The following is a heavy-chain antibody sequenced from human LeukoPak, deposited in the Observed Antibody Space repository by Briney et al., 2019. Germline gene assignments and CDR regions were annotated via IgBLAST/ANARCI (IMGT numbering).Heavy chain of an antibody. Sequence: GGSLRLSCAASGFTFSSYAMHWVRQAPGKGLEWVALISFDGSNNYSADSVMGRVTISRDNSKNTLYLQMNSLRAEDTAVYYCAKATQWTSDYWGQGTLVTVSS. D-gene: IGHD6-19*01. CDR2: ISFDGSNN. CDR3: AKATQWTSDY. CDR1: GFTFSSYA. V-gene: IGHV3-30-3*01. J-gene: IGHJ4*02.